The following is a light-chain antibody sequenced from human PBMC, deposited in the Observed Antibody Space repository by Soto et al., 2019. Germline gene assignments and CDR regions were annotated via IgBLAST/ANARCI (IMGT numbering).Light chain of an antibody. CDR2: GAS. CDR1: QSVSNNY. J-gene: IGKJ1*01. V-gene: IGKV3-20*01. CDR3: QQYGSSGT. Sequence: DIVLTQSPGTLSFSPGERASRSCRASQSVSNNYLAWYQQKPGQAPRLLIYGASNRATGIPDRFSGSGSGTDFTLTISRLEPEDFAVYYCQQYGSSGTFGQGTKVDIK.